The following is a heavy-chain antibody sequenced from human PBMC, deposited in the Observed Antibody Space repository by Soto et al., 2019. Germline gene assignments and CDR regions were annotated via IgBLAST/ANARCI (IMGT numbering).Heavy chain of an antibody. D-gene: IGHD3-9*01. V-gene: IGHV3-7*01. J-gene: IGHJ6*02. CDR1: GFTFSSYW. Sequence: GESLKISCAASGFTFSSYWMSWVRQAPGKGLEWVANIKQDGSEKYYVDSVKGRFTISRDNAKNSLYLQMNSLRAEDTAVYYCARDRRRYFDWLLYYYYYGMDVWGQGTTVTVSS. CDR2: IKQDGSEK. CDR3: ARDRRRYFDWLLYYYYYGMDV.